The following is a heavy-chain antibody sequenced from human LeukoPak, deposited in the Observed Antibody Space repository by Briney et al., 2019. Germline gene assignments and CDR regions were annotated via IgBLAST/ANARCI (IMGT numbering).Heavy chain of an antibody. CDR2: IYTSGST. CDR3: ARTYYDFWSGRAYFDY. J-gene: IGHJ4*02. V-gene: IGHV4-4*07. CDR1: GGSISSYY. D-gene: IGHD3-3*01. Sequence: SETLSLTCTVSGGSISSYYWSWIRQPAGKGLEWIGRIYTSGSTNYNPSLKSRVTMSVDTSKNQFSLKLSSVTAADMAVYYCARTYYDFWSGRAYFDYWGQGTLATVSS.